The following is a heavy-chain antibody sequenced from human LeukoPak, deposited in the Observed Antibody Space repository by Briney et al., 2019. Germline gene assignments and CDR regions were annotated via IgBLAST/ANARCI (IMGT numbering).Heavy chain of an antibody. CDR3: AREGSQATMVRGVSLL. V-gene: IGHV4-4*07. J-gene: IGHJ4*02. Sequence: SETLSLTRSVSGDYISYFYWSWIRQAVGKGLEWIGRISGSGSTDYNASLKSRVTISVDTSKNQFSLELRSVTASDTAVYYCAREGSQATMVRGVSLLWGPGTLVTVSS. CDR1: GDYISYFY. CDR2: ISGSGST. D-gene: IGHD3-10*01.